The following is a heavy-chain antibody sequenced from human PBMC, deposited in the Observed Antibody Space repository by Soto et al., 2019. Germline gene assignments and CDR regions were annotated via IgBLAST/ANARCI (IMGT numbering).Heavy chain of an antibody. CDR3: AREGRVATFDY. D-gene: IGHD5-12*01. CDR1: GGSVSSGSYF. Sequence: QVQLQESGPGLVKPSETLSLTCNVSGGSVSSGSYFWSWIRQPPGKGLEWIGYIYNSGNTKYNPSLKSRVTISADTSKNQFSLKLSSVTAADTAVYYCAREGRVATFDYWGHGSLVTVSS. J-gene: IGHJ4*01. V-gene: IGHV4-61*01. CDR2: IYNSGNT.